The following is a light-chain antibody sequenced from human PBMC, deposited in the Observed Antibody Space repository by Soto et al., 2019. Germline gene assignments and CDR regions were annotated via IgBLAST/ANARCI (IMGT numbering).Light chain of an antibody. J-gene: IGKJ2*01. CDR2: KAS. Sequence: DIQMTQSPSTLSASVGDRVTITCRASQSISTYLAWYQQKPGKAPRLLIYKASSLQSGVPSRFSGSGSGTEFTLTITSLQPDDFATYYCQQYNSYPYTFGQGTKLEIK. CDR3: QQYNSYPYT. CDR1: QSISTY. V-gene: IGKV1-5*03.